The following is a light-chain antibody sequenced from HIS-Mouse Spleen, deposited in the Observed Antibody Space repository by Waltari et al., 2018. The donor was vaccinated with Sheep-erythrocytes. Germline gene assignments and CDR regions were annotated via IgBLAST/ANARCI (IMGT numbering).Light chain of an antibody. Sequence: SYELTQPPSVSVSPGQTASITCSGDKLGDNYACWYQQKPGQSPVLVIYQDSKRPSGNPERFSGSNSGNTATLTISGTQAMDEADYYCQAWDSSTAWVFGGGTKLTVL. CDR2: QDS. CDR3: QAWDSSTAWV. CDR1: KLGDNY. J-gene: IGLJ3*02. V-gene: IGLV3-1*01.